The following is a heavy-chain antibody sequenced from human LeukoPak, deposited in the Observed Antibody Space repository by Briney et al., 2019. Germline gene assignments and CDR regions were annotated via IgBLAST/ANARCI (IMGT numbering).Heavy chain of an antibody. D-gene: IGHD6-6*01. CDR2: MNPNSGNT. CDR1: GYTFTSYD. CDR3: ARGMIEYSSSWSGYYYYYMDV. Sequence: ASVKVSCKASGYTFTSYDINWVRQATGQGLEWMGWMNPNSGNTGYAQKFQGRVTITRNTSISTAYMELSSLRSEDTAVYYCARGMIEYSSSWSGYYYYYMDVWGKGTTVTVSS. V-gene: IGHV1-8*03. J-gene: IGHJ6*03.